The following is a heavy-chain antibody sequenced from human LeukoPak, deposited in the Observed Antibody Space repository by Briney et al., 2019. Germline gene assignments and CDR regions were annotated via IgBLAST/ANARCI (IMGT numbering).Heavy chain of an antibody. CDR1: GYTLTALS. CDR3: ATGDQYSSSWYY. J-gene: IGHJ4*02. V-gene: IGHV1-2*02. CDR2: INPNSGGT. D-gene: IGHD6-13*01. Sequence: ASVKVSCKVSGYTLTALSMHWVRQAPGQGLEWMGWINPNSGGTNYAQKFQGRVTMTRDTSISTAYMELSRLRSDDTAVYYCATGDQYSSSWYYWGQGTLVTVSS.